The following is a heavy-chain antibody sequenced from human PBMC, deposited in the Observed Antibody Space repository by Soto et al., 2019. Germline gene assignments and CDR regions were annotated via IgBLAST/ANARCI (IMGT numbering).Heavy chain of an antibody. J-gene: IGHJ4*02. CDR3: ARAYSSGWYGNFDY. CDR1: GGTFSSYT. Sequence: QVQLVQSGAEVKKPGSSVKVSCKASGGTFSSYTISWVRQAPGQGLEWMGRIIPILGIANYAQKFQGRVTXXAXKXRSTAAMELSSLRSEDTAVYYCARAYSSGWYGNFDYWGQGTLVTVSS. V-gene: IGHV1-69*02. D-gene: IGHD6-19*01. CDR2: IIPILGIA.